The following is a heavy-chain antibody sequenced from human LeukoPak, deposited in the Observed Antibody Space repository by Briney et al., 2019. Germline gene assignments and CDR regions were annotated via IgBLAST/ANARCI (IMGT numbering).Heavy chain of an antibody. CDR2: ISSSSSYI. Sequence: GGSLRLSCAASGFTFSSYGMNWVRQAPGKGLEWVSSISSSSSYIYYADSVKGRFTISRDNAKNSLYLQMNSLRAEDTAVYYCARDSGGSGYLWFDPWGQGTLVTVSS. CDR1: GFTFSSYG. V-gene: IGHV3-21*01. D-gene: IGHD3-3*01. CDR3: ARDSGGSGYLWFDP. J-gene: IGHJ5*02.